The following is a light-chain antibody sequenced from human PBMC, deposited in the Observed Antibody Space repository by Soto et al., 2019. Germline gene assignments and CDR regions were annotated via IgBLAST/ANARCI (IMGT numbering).Light chain of an antibody. CDR1: HSVSSTS. J-gene: IGKJ1*01. CDR2: GAS. V-gene: IGKV3-20*01. Sequence: EILLTQSPGTLSLSPGERATLSCRASHSVSSTSLAWYQQKPGQAPRLLISGASTRASGIPDRFSGGGSGTDFTLTISRLEPEDFAVYYCQQYDGSPPWTFGQGTRVEVK. CDR3: QQYDGSPPWT.